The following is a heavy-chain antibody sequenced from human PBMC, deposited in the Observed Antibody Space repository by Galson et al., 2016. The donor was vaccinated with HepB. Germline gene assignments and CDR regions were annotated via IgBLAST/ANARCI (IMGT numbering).Heavy chain of an antibody. D-gene: IGHD3-16*01. V-gene: IGHV1-3*01. CDR2: INAGNDHT. CDR1: GYTFTSSA. Sequence: SVKVSCKASGYTFTSSAIHWVRQAPGQRLEWMGWINAGNDHTKYSQKFQGRVTFTRDTSASTAYMELSSLRSEDTAVYYCGRGGAVTSYSRLDNWGQGTLVTVSS. CDR3: GRGGAVTSYSRLDN. J-gene: IGHJ4*02.